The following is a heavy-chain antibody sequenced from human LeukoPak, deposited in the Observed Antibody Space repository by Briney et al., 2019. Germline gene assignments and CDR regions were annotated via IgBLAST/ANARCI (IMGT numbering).Heavy chain of an antibody. Sequence: GGSLRLSCAASGFTFSSYGMHWVRQAPGKGLEWVAVIWYDGSNKYYADSVKGRFTISRDNSKNTLYLQMNSLRAEDTAVYYCARGKVFPYYYDSSPNWYFDLWGRGTLVTVSS. D-gene: IGHD3-22*01. CDR2: IWYDGSNK. CDR1: GFTFSSYG. CDR3: ARGKVFPYYYDSSPNWYFDL. V-gene: IGHV3-33*01. J-gene: IGHJ2*01.